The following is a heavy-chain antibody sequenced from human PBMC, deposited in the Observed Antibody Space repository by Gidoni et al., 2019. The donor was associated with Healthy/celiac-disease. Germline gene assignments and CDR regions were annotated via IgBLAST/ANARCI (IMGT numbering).Heavy chain of an antibody. Sequence: QVTLRESGPALVKPTQTLTLPCTFSGFSLSTSGMCVSWIRQPPGKALEWLALIDWDDDKYYSTSLKTRLTISKDTSKNQVVLTMTNMDPVDTATYYCARIRIAAAGTLGYFDLWGRGTLVTVSS. CDR1: GFSLSTSGMC. CDR3: ARIRIAAAGTLGYFDL. D-gene: IGHD6-13*01. V-gene: IGHV2-70*01. J-gene: IGHJ2*01. CDR2: IDWDDDK.